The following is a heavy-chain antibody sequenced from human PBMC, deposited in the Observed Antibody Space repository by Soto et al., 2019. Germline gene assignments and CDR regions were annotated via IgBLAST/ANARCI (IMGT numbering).Heavy chain of an antibody. CDR1: GGSISSGDYY. J-gene: IGHJ6*02. V-gene: IGHV4-39*07. Sequence: SETLSLTCTVSGGSISSGDYYWSWIRQPPGAGLEWIGEINHSGSTNYNPSLKSRVTISVDTSKNQFSLKLSSVTAADTAVYYCARWFGDEQERGDYYGMDVWGQGTTVTVSS. CDR2: INHSGST. CDR3: ARWFGDEQERGDYYGMDV. D-gene: IGHD3-10*01.